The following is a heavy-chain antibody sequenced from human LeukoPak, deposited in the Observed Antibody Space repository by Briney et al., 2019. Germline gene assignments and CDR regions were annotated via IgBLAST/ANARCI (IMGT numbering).Heavy chain of an antibody. CDR1: GCTFTGYY. Sequence: ASVKVSCKASGCTFTGYYVHLVRQAPGQGLEWMGWINPQSGGTNYAQKFQGRVTMTRDTSISTAYMELRRLRSDDTAVYYCARFRAVIDYLIDYWGQGTLVTVSS. J-gene: IGHJ4*02. D-gene: IGHD3-10*01. CDR2: INPQSGGT. CDR3: ARFRAVIDYLIDY. V-gene: IGHV1-2*02.